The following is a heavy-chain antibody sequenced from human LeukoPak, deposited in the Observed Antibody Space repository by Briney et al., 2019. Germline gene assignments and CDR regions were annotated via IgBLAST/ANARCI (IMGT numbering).Heavy chain of an antibody. J-gene: IGHJ4*02. V-gene: IGHV4-59*01. CDR2: IYYSGST. CDR1: GGSISSYY. Sequence: NPSETLSLTCTVSGGSISSYYWSWIRQPPGKGLEWIGYIYYSGSTNYNPSLKSRVTISVDTSENQFSLKLSSVTAADTAVYYCARSGGPVGSGSEFDYWGQGTLVTVSS. CDR3: ARSGGPVGSGSEFDY. D-gene: IGHD3-10*01.